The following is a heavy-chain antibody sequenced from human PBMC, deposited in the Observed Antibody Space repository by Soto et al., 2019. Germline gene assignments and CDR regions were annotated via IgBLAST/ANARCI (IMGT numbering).Heavy chain of an antibody. V-gene: IGHV3-74*01. CDR2: INTDGSVT. D-gene: IGHD1-26*01. J-gene: IGHJ4*02. CDR3: ARQTGLGATNY. CDR1: GFTFSNFW. Sequence: QTGGSLRLSCAGSGFTFSNFWMHWVRQAPGKGLVWVARINTDGSVTSHADSVKGRFTISRDNAKSTLYLQMTSLREEDSAIYYCARQTGLGATNYWGQGTLVTVSS.